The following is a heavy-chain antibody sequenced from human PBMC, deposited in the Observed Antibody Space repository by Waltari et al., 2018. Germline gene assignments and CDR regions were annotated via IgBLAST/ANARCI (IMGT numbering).Heavy chain of an antibody. D-gene: IGHD2-8*01. Sequence: EVQLLESGGGLVQPGGSLRLSCAASGFTFSTYAMRWVRQAPGKGLEWVSAISGSGGSTYYADSVKGRFTISRDNSKNTLYLQMNSLRAEDTAVYYCAKSQSSTNFVRRVFDYWGQGTLVTVSS. CDR3: AKSQSSTNFVRRVFDY. CDR1: GFTFSTYA. J-gene: IGHJ4*02. CDR2: ISGSGGST. V-gene: IGHV3-23*01.